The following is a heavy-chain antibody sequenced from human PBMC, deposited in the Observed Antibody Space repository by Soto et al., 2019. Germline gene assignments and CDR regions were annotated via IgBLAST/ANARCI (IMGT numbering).Heavy chain of an antibody. CDR3: AKDLLKYSRYYYDY. CDR1: GFTFSSYA. J-gene: IGHJ4*02. CDR2: ISDGGTKK. D-gene: IGHD6-6*01. V-gene: IGHV3-23*01. Sequence: EVQLLESGGGLIQPGGSLRLSCAASGFTFSSYAMTWVRQAPGKGLEWVSGISDGGTKKYYADSVKGRFTISRDNSKNTLYLQMNSLGAEDTAIYYCAKDLLKYSRYYYDYWGQGTLVTVSS.